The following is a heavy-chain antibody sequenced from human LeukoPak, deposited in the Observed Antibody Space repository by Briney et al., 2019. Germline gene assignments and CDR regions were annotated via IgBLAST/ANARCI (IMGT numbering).Heavy chain of an antibody. D-gene: IGHD2-2*01. CDR1: GFTFSSYG. J-gene: IGHJ4*02. Sequence: GGSLRLSCAASGFTFSSYGMHWVRQAPGEGLEWVAFIRYDGSNKYYADSVKGRFTISRDNSKNTLYLQMNSLRAEDTAVYYCAKGVNKDIVVVPGIDYWGQGTLVTVSS. CDR3: AKGVNKDIVVVPGIDY. V-gene: IGHV3-30*02. CDR2: IRYDGSNK.